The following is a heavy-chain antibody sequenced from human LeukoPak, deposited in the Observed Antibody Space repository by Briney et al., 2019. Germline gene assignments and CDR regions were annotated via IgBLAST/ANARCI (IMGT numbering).Heavy chain of an antibody. V-gene: IGHV1-18*01. CDR2: ISTYNGNT. Sequence: ASVKVSRKASGYTFTSHGISWVRQAPGQGLEWMGWISTYNGNTNYAQKLQGRVSMTTDTSTSTAYMDLRSLRSEDTAVYYCARDRGDIVVVPAAIDSVYYYYYMDVWGKGTTVTISS. J-gene: IGHJ6*03. CDR3: ARDRGDIVVVPAAIDSVYYYYYMDV. CDR1: GYTFTSHG. D-gene: IGHD2-2*01.